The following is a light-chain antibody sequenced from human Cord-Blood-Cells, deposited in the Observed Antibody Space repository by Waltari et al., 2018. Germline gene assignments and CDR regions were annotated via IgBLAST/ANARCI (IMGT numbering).Light chain of an antibody. Sequence: NFMLTQPHSVSESPGKTVTISCTRSSGSIASNHVQWYQQRPATSPTTVIYEDNQRPSGVPDRFSGSIDSSSNSASLTISGLKTEDEADYYCQSYDSSNQVFGGVSKLTVL. V-gene: IGLV6-57*01. CDR1: SGSIASNH. CDR3: QSYDSSNQV. CDR2: EDN. J-gene: IGLJ3*02.